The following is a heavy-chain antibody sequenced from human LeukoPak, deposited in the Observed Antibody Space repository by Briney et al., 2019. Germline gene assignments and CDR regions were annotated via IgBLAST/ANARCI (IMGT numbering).Heavy chain of an antibody. J-gene: IGHJ3*02. V-gene: IGHV4-39*07. D-gene: IGHD3-3*01. Sequence: SQTLSLTCTVSGGSISSSSYYWGWIRQPPGKGLEWIGSIYYSGSTYYNPSLKSRVTISVDTSKNQFSLKLSSVTAADTAVYYCASEDFLGFAFDIWGQGTMVTVSS. CDR2: IYYSGST. CDR1: GGSISSSSYY. CDR3: ASEDFLGFAFDI.